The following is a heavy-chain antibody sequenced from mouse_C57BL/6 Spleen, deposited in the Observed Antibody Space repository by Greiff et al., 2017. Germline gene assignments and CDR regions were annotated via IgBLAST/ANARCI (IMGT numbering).Heavy chain of an antibody. CDR2: IYPGDGDT. V-gene: IGHV1-82*01. Sequence: VQLQQSGPELVKPGASVKISCKASGYAFSSSWMNWVKQRPGKGLEWIGRIYPGDGDTNYNGKFKGKATLTAYKSSSTAYMQLSSLTSEDSAVYFCARSPLDGYYDFDYWGQGTTLTVSS. CDR1: GYAFSSSW. CDR3: ARSPLDGYYDFDY. D-gene: IGHD2-3*01. J-gene: IGHJ2*01.